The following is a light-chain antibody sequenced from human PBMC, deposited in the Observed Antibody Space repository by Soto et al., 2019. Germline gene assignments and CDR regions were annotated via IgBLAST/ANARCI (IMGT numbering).Light chain of an antibody. J-gene: IGKJ1*01. CDR2: DAS. Sequence: EIVLTQSPATLSLSPGERATLSCRASQSVSSYLAWYQQKPGQAPRLLIYDASNRATGIPARFSGSGSGTVFTLTIRSLEPEDFAVYYCQQRSNSLTFGQGTKVEIK. CDR3: QQRSNSLT. CDR1: QSVSSY. V-gene: IGKV3-11*01.